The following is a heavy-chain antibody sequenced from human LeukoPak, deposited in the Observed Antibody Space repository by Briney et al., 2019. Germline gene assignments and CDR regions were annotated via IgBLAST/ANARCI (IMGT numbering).Heavy chain of an antibody. CDR3: ARRNGSGSYYNWFDP. CDR1: GGSFSGYY. J-gene: IGHJ5*02. V-gene: IGHV4-34*01. CDR2: INHSGST. D-gene: IGHD3-10*01. Sequence: SETLSLTSAVYGGSFSGYYWSWIRQPPGKGLEWIGEINHSGSTNYNPSLKSRVTISVDTSKNQFSLKLSSVTAADTAVYYCARRNGSGSYYNWFDPWGQGTLVTVSS.